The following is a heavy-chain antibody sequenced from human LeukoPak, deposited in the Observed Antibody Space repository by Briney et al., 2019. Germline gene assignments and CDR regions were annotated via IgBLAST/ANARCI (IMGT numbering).Heavy chain of an antibody. CDR2: ISYDGSNK. V-gene: IGHV3-30*18. J-gene: IGHJ4*02. Sequence: GGSLRLSCVASGFTFSSYGMHWVRQAPGKGLEWVVVISYDGSNKYYADSVKGRFTISRDNSKNTLYLQMNSLRAEDTAVYYCAKDGWYHSFDYWGQGTLVTVSS. CDR3: AKDGWYHSFDY. D-gene: IGHD2-15*01. CDR1: GFTFSSYG.